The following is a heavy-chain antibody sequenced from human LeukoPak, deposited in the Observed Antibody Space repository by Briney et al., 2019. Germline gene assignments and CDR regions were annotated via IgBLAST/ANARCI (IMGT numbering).Heavy chain of an antibody. CDR1: GFTFSDAW. V-gene: IGHV3-15*01. CDR3: TTDGLSFEAY. Sequence: VGSLRLSCAASGFTFSDAWMSWVRQAPGRGLEWVGRIKSKTDGGTTDYAAPVKGRFTISRDDSKNTLFLQINSLKTEDTAVYYCTTDGLSFEAYWGQGTLVTVSS. CDR2: IKSKTDGGTT. D-gene: IGHD2/OR15-2a*01. J-gene: IGHJ4*02.